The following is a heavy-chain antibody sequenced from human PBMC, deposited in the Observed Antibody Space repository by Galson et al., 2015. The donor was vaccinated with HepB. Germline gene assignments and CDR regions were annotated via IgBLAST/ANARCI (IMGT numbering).Heavy chain of an antibody. CDR2: IYTGGRP. V-gene: IGHV3-66*02. CDR3: ARDSPHYDFWRGYFDH. D-gene: IGHD3-3*01. Sequence: SLRLSCAASGFTVSDNYMSWVRQAPGKGLEWVSLIYTGGRPYYADSVKGRFTISRDYSKNMLFLQMNSLRSEDTAVYYCARDSPHYDFWRGYFDHWGQGTLVTVSS. CDR1: GFTVSDNY. J-gene: IGHJ4*02.